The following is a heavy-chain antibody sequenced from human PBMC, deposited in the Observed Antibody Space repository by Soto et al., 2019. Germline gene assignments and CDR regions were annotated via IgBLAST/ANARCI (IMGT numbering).Heavy chain of an antibody. D-gene: IGHD6-13*01. CDR2: ISGYNDNT. CDR1: GYTFTSSG. V-gene: IGHV1-18*01. Sequence: QVQLVQSGAEVKKSGASVKVSCKASGYTFTSSGISWVRQAPGQGLEWMGWISGYNDNTNYAQKFQGRVTMTADTPTSTAYIELRSLRSDDTAVYFCGREYSSSWNHIDYWGQGTLVTVSS. CDR3: GREYSSSWNHIDY. J-gene: IGHJ4*02.